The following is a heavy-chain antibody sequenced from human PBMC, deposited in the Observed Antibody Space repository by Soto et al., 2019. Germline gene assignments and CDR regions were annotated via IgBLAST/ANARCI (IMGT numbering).Heavy chain of an antibody. V-gene: IGHV3-23*01. CDR1: GFTFNNYA. CDR3: AKGLQWLVGVFDY. D-gene: IGHD6-19*01. Sequence: EVQLLESGGGLLQPGGSLRLSCAASGFTFNNYAMAWVRQAPGKGLEWVSTISGGGGGTSYADSVKGRFTLSRDNSKNMMYLYTDSLRVEDTAVYYCAKGLQWLVGVFDYWGQRTLVRVSS. J-gene: IGHJ4*02. CDR2: ISGGGGGT.